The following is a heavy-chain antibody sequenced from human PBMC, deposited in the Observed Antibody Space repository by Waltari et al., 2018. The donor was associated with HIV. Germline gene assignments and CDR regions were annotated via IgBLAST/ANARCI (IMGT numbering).Heavy chain of an antibody. CDR1: GFTFSTYW. CDR3: AREISNNSGRYFDY. D-gene: IGHD1-26*01. J-gene: IGHJ4*02. Sequence: EVQLVESGGGLVQPGGSLRLSCAASGFTFSTYWMHWVRQAPGKGLVLVSRINTDKIGTTYADSVKGRFTISRDNAKNTLYLQMNSLRAEDTAVYYCAREISNNSGRYFDYWGQGTLVTVSS. CDR2: INTDKIGT. V-gene: IGHV3-74*01.